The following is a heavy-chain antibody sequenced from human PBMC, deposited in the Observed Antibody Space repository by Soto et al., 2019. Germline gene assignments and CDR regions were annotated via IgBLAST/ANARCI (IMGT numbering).Heavy chain of an antibody. J-gene: IGHJ5*02. CDR3: ARDGSGAYNWFDP. CDR1: GYSISSGYY. Sequence: PSETLSLTCAVSGYSISSGYYWGWIRQPPGKGLEWIGSIYHSGSTYYNPSLKSRVTISVDTSKNQFSLKLSSVTAADTAVYYCARDGSGAYNWFDPWGQGTLVTVSS. CDR2: IYHSGST. V-gene: IGHV4-38-2*02. D-gene: IGHD3-10*01.